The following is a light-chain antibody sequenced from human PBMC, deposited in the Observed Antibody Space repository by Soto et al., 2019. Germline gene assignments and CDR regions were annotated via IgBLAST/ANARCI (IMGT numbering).Light chain of an antibody. CDR2: DAS. CDR1: QNIRSS. V-gene: IGKV3-15*01. CDR3: QQRSNWPPALS. J-gene: IGKJ4*01. Sequence: EVVMTQSPASLSASPGERVTLSCRASQNIRSSLAWYQQRPGQAPRLLIYDASTRATGIPPRFSGGGSGTEFTVTISSLQSEDFAIYYCQQRSNWPPALSFGGGTKVDI.